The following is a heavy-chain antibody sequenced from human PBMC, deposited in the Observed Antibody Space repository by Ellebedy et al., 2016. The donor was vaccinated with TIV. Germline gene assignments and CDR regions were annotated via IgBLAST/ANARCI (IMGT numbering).Heavy chain of an antibody. CDR3: AKDGAMVRGVPSSYAMDV. J-gene: IGHJ6*02. CDR2: ISNDGSNK. Sequence: GESLKISCEASEFSFSNYGMYWVRQAPGKGLEWVAVISNDGSNKWYADSVKGRFTISRDNSKNTLFLQMNSLRVEDTARYYCAKDGAMVRGVPSSYAMDVWGQGTTVTVSS. CDR1: EFSFSNYG. D-gene: IGHD3-10*01. V-gene: IGHV3-30*18.